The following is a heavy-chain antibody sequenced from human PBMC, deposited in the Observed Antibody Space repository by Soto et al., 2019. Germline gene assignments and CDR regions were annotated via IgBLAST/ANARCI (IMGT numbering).Heavy chain of an antibody. J-gene: IGHJ4*02. CDR3: ASHLVMSGTRGFDN. CDR1: SGSIFSSNW. D-gene: IGHD6-13*01. CDR2: TRHSGGA. V-gene: IGHV4-4*02. Sequence: QVQLQESGPGLVKPSGNLSLTCAVSSGSIFSSNWWSWVRQPPGKGLEWIGETRHSGGANYNPSLQSRVTITVDRSKNHFFLELRSVTAADTAVYYCASHLVMSGTRGFDNWGLGALVTVSS.